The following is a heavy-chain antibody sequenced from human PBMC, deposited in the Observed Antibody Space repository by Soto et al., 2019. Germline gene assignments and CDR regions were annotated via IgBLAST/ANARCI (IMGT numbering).Heavy chain of an antibody. CDR3: ARGGYYDSSGSRNYHYYGMNV. CDR1: GGTFSSYG. J-gene: IGHJ6*02. Sequence: VKVSCKASGGTFSSYGINWVRQAPGQGLEWLGWISPYDGNTKYAQILQGRVSMTTDTSTKTAYMEVRSLRSDDTAVYYCARGGYYDSSGSRNYHYYGMNVWGQGTTVTVSS. V-gene: IGHV1-18*01. CDR2: ISPYDGNT. D-gene: IGHD3-22*01.